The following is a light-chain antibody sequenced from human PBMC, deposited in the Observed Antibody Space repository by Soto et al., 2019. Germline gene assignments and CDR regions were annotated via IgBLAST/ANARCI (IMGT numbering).Light chain of an antibody. CDR2: GAS. J-gene: IGKJ2*01. CDR1: QSVSRSY. Sequence: EIVLTQSPDTLSLSPGERATLSCRASQSVSRSYLAWYQQKPGQAPRLLIYGASSRATGVPDRFSASGSGTDFTLTISRLEPEDFAMYYCQQYGSSSTYTFGQGTKLEIK. CDR3: QQYGSSSTYT. V-gene: IGKV3-20*01.